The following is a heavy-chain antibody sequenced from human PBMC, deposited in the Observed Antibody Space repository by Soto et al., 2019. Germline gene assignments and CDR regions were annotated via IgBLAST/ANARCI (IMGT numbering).Heavy chain of an antibody. J-gene: IGHJ6*02. CDR1: GGSISSYY. V-gene: IGHV4-4*07. D-gene: IGHD3-3*01. Sequence: SETLSLTCTVSGGSISSYYWSWIRQPAGKGLEWIGRIYTSGSTNYNPSLKSRVTMSVDTSKNQFSLKLSSVTAADTAVYYCARDHPTYYDFWKTTYYYYGMDVWGQGTTVTVSS. CDR3: ARDHPTYYDFWKTTYYYYGMDV. CDR2: IYTSGST.